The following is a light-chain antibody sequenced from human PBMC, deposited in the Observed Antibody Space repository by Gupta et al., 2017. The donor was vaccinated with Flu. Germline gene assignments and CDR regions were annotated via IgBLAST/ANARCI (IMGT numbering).Light chain of an antibody. CDR2: DVS. J-gene: IGLJ2*01. V-gene: IGLV2-11*01. CDR1: SSDVGGYNY. CDR3: CSYEGRV. Sequence: QSALTQPRSVSGSPGQSVTISCTGTSSDVGGYNYVSWYQQHPGKAPKLMIYDVSKRPSGVPDRFSGSKSGNTASLTIAGRQAEDEDDYYCCSYEGRVFGGGTKLTVL.